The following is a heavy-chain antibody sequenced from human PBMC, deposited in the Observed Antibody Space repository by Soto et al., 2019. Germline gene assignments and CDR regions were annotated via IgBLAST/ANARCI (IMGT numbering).Heavy chain of an antibody. V-gene: IGHV3-7*03. D-gene: IGHD2-2*01. CDR1: GFTFSSYW. CDR2: IKQDGSEK. CDR3: AKDPGGHIVVVPAAIVY. Sequence: GGSLRLSCAASGFTFSSYWMSWVRQAPGKGLEWVANIKQDGSEKYYVDSVKGRFAISRDNSKNTLYLQMNSLRAEDTAVCYFAKDPGGHIVVVPAAIVYWGQGTLVTVSS. J-gene: IGHJ4*02.